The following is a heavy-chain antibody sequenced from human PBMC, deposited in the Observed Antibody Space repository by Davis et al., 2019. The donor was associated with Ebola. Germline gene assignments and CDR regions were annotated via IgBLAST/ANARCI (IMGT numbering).Heavy chain of an antibody. CDR1: GGSISSYY. V-gene: IGHV4-59*01. CDR3: ARGGTTTPYGMDV. Sequence: PSETLSLTCTVSGGSISSYYWSWIRQSPGKGLEWIGYIYYRGSTNYNPSLRSRVTIAVDTPKNQFSLKLNSLTAADTAVYYCARGGTTTPYGMDVWGQGTTVTVSS. J-gene: IGHJ6*02. CDR2: IYYRGST. D-gene: IGHD2/OR15-2a*01.